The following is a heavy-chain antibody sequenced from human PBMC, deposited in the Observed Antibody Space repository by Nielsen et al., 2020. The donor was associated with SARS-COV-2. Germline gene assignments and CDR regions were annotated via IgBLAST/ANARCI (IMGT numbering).Heavy chain of an antibody. CDR2: ISGSGGST. D-gene: IGHD3-9*01. V-gene: IGHV3-23*01. CDR3: ANLQTYDILTGYYTPGYFQH. CDR1: GFTFSSYA. J-gene: IGHJ1*01. Sequence: LSLTCAASGFTFSSYAMSWVRQAPGKGLEWVSAISGSGGSTYYADSVKGRFTISRDNSKNTLYLQMNSLRAEDTAVYYCANLQTYDILTGYYTPGYFQHWGQGTLVTVSS.